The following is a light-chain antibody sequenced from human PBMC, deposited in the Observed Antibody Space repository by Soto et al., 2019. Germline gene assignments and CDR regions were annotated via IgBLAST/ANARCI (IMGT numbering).Light chain of an antibody. J-gene: IGKJ1*01. CDR1: QSISTY. V-gene: IGKV1-39*01. Sequence: DIQMTQSPSSLSASVGDRVTITCRASQSISTYLNWYQHKPGKAPKVLIYAVSSLQSGVPSRFSGSGSGTEFTLTISSLQPDDFATYYCQHYNSYSEAFGQGTKVELK. CDR3: QHYNSYSEA. CDR2: AVS.